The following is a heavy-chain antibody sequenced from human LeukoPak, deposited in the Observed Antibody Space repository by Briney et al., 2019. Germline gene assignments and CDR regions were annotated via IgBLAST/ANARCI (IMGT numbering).Heavy chain of an antibody. D-gene: IGHD2-8*01. CDR2: IGGGPV. Sequence: GGSLRLSCAASGFTFSNCAMTWVRQAPGKGLEWVSTIGGGPVFYADSVKGRFTISRDDSKNTLFPRMNSLRAEDTAIYYCAKDSFSHNGIYDALDIWGQGTMVTVSS. CDR3: AKDSFSHNGIYDALDI. CDR1: GFTFSNCA. J-gene: IGHJ3*02. V-gene: IGHV3-23*01.